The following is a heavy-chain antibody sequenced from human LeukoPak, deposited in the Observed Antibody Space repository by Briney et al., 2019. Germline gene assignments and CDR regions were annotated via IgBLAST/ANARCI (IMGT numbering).Heavy chain of an antibody. J-gene: IGHJ4*02. V-gene: IGHV3-30*04. CDR1: GFTFSSYA. CDR2: ISYDGSNK. D-gene: IGHD3-10*01. Sequence: GGSLRLSCAASGFTFSSYAMPWVRQAPGKGLEWVAVISYDGSNKYYADSVKGRFTISRDNSKNTLYLQMNSLRAEDTAVYYCARGRDYYGSGRRFDYWGQGTLVTVSS. CDR3: ARGRDYYGSGRRFDY.